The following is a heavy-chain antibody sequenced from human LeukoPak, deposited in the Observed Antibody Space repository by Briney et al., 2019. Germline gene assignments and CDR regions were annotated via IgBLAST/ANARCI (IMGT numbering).Heavy chain of an antibody. V-gene: IGHV4-61*02. CDR3: AKGYFDY. CDR2: IYTSGST. CDR1: GGSISSGSYY. J-gene: IGHJ4*02. Sequence: SETLSLTCTVSGGSISSGSYYWSGIRQPAGKGLEWIGRIYTSGSTNYNPSLKSRVTISVDTSKNQFSLKLSSVTAADTAVYYCAKGYFDYWGQGTLVTVSS.